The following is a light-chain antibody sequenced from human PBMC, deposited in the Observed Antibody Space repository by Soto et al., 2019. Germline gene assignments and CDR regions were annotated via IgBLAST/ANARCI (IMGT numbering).Light chain of an antibody. CDR2: SSD. CDR3: VAWDDRLNGWV. V-gene: IGLV1-44*01. Sequence: QSVLIQPPSASGTPGQRVNISCSGRNSNIGSNTVSWYHQVPGTAPKVVIYSSDQRPSGVPDRLSASKSGTSASLAISGRQFADEGDYYCVAWDDRLNGWVFGGGTKLTVL. J-gene: IGLJ3*02. CDR1: NSNIGSNT.